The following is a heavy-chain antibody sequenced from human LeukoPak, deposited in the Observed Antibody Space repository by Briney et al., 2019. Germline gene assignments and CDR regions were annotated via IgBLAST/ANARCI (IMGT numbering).Heavy chain of an antibody. V-gene: IGHV4-61*01. D-gene: IGHD6-13*01. Sequence: PSETLSLTCTVSGGSLSSGSYYWSSVRPPPGTVLEWIGYISYSGSTNYNPSLKNLVTISVVTSKNQFSLKLSSVTAADTAVYYCARDLGRYSSTWYWFDHWGQGTLVTVSS. CDR1: GGSLSSGSYY. CDR3: ARDLGRYSSTWYWFDH. J-gene: IGHJ5*02. CDR2: ISYSGST.